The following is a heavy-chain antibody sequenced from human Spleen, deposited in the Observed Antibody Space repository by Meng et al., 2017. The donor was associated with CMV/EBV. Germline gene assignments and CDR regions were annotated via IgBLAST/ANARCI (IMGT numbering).Heavy chain of an antibody. CDR2: INPSGGST. V-gene: IGHV1-46*01. D-gene: IGHD3-10*01. J-gene: IGHJ4*02. CDR3: ATDPSYGSGSYSGFDY. Sequence: GYTFTSYYMHWVRQAPGQGLEWMGIINPSGGSTSYAQKFQGRVTMTRDTSTSTVYMELSSLRSEDTAVYYCATDPSYGSGSYSGFDYWGQGTLVTVSS. CDR1: GYTFTSYY.